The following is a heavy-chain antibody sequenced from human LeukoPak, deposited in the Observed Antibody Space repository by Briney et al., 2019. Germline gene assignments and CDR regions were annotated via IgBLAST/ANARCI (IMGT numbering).Heavy chain of an antibody. Sequence: ASVKVSCKASGYTFTTYGISWVRQGPGQGPEWMGWISAYNGNTKNAQKFQGRVTMTTDTSTSTAYMELRSLRSDDTAVYYCARDPPGQLVSAFDIWGQGTMVTVSS. CDR2: ISAYNGNT. CDR1: GYTFTTYG. D-gene: IGHD6-6*01. J-gene: IGHJ3*02. CDR3: ARDPPGQLVSAFDI. V-gene: IGHV1-18*01.